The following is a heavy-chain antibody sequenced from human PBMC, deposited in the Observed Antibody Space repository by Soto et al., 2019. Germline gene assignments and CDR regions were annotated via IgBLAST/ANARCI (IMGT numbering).Heavy chain of an antibody. V-gene: IGHV1-46*01. CDR3: ARSSGGNFGIIIEGSNWFDP. Sequence: QVQLVQSGAEVKRPGASVKVSCKAPGDTFTSYYLNWVRQAPGQGLEWMGVINPHGGSTKYAQKFQGRITMSRDTSRSTVYMELSSLRSDDTAIYYFARSSGGNFGIIIEGSNWFDPWGQGTLVTLSS. CDR2: INPHGGST. CDR1: GDTFTSYY. J-gene: IGHJ5*02. D-gene: IGHD3-3*01.